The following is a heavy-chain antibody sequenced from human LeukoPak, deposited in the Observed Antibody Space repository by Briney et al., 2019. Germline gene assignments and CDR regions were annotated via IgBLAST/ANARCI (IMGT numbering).Heavy chain of an antibody. CDR2: INPNSGGT. CDR3: ARGDGYNYSPYFDY. V-gene: IGHV1-2*02. D-gene: IGHD5-24*01. J-gene: IGHJ4*02. CDR1: GYTFTGYY. Sequence: ASVKVSCKASGYTFTGYYMHWVRQAPGQGLEWMGWINPNSGGTNYAQKFQGRVTMTRDTSISTAYLELSRLRSDDTAVYYCARGDGYNYSPYFDYWGQGTLVTVSS.